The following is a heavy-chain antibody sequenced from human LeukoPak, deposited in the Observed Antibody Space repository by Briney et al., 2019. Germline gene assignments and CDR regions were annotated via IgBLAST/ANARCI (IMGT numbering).Heavy chain of an antibody. J-gene: IGHJ6*02. V-gene: IGHV3-64D*06. CDR1: GFTFSRHA. CDR3: VKDSYGMDV. D-gene: IGHD3-10*01. Sequence: GGSLRLSCSGSGFTFSRHAMHWVRQAPGKGLECVSTISSNGGSTYYADSVKGRFTISRDNPKNTLYLQMSSLRAEDTAVYYCVKDSYGMDVWGQGTTVTVSS. CDR2: ISSNGGST.